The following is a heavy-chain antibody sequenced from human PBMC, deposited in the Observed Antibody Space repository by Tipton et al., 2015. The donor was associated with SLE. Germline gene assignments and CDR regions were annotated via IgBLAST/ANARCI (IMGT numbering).Heavy chain of an antibody. CDR2: IYNSGIT. D-gene: IGHD5-12*01. V-gene: IGHV4-61*02. Sequence: TLSLTCTVSGDSFSSGSSSWNWVRQPAGKGLEWIGPIYNSGITNYNPSLQSRVTISVDMPKNQFSVKLTSVTAADTAVYHCARVSRGYSGYEWAGFFDYWGQGALVTVSS. CDR3: ARVSRGYSGYEWAGFFDY. J-gene: IGHJ4*02. CDR1: GDSFSSGSSS.